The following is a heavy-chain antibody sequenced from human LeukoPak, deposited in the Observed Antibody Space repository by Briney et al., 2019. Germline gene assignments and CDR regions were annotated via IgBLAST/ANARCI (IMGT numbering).Heavy chain of an antibody. D-gene: IGHD4-17*01. V-gene: IGHV4-39*07. J-gene: IGHJ4*02. CDR3: ARLPTVTFFDY. Sequence: SETLSLTCTVSGGSISTTAYYWGWIRQPPGKGLEWIGSVFYTGNTFYNPSLQSRVTLSVDTSKNQFSLKLNSVTAADTAVYYCARLPTVTFFDYWGQGTLVTVSS. CDR2: VFYTGNT. CDR1: GGSISTTAYY.